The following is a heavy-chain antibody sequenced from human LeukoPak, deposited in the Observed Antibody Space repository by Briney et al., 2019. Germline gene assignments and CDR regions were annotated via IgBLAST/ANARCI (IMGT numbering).Heavy chain of an antibody. CDR1: GGTFSSYA. CDR3: ARSRYCSGGSCYSDAFDI. D-gene: IGHD2-15*01. CDR2: IIPIFGTA. J-gene: IGHJ3*02. V-gene: IGHV1-69*13. Sequence: ASVKVSCKASGGTFSSYAISWVRQAPGQGLEWVGGIIPIFGTANYAQKFQGRVTITADESTSTAYMELSSLRSEDTAVYYCARSRYCSGGSCYSDAFDIWGQGTMVTVSS.